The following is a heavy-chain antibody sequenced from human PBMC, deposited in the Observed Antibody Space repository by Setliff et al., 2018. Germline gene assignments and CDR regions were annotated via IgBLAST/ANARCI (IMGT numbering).Heavy chain of an antibody. CDR1: GYTFTSYG. CDR3: ARSLPKTYYYDSSGYYYSPRYYYYMDV. J-gene: IGHJ6*03. CDR2: ISAYNGNT. Sequence: GASVKVSCKSSGYTFTSYGINWVRQAPGQGLEWMGWISAYNGNTNYAQKLQGRVTMTTDTSTSTAYMELRSLRSDDTAVYYCARSLPKTYYYDSSGYYYSPRYYYYMDVWGKGTKVTVSS. V-gene: IGHV1-18*01. D-gene: IGHD3-22*01.